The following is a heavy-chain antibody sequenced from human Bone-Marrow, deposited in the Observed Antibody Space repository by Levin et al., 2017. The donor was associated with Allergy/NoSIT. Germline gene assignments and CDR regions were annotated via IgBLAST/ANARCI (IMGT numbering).Heavy chain of an antibody. Sequence: GESLKISCKASGYTFTSYNIHWVRQAPGQRLEWMGWINAGNGYTKYSRKFQDRVTFSRDTSATTAYLEVSSLRSEDTAVYYCARDRGRSVSQGAFDIWGQGKMVTVSS. CDR3: ARDRGRSVSQGAFDI. CDR2: INAGNGYT. V-gene: IGHV1-3*01. J-gene: IGHJ3*02. D-gene: IGHD5-24*01. CDR1: GYTFTSYN.